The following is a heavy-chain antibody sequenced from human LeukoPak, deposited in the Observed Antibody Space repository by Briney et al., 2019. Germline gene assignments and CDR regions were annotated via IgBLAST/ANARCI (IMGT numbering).Heavy chain of an antibody. D-gene: IGHD3-3*01. J-gene: IGHJ3*02. CDR3: ARTGTYYDFWSGYGDDAFDI. CDR1: GGSISSYY. Sequence: SETLSLTCTVSGGSISSYYWSWIRQPPGKGLEWIGYIYYSGSTNYNPSLKSRVTISVDTSKNQFSLKLSSVTAADTAVYYCARTGTYYDFWSGYGDDAFDIWGQGTMVTVSS. V-gene: IGHV4-59*08. CDR2: IYYSGST.